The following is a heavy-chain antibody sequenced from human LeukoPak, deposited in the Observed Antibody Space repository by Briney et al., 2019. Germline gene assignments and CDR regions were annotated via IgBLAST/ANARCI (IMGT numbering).Heavy chain of an antibody. D-gene: IGHD6-13*01. Sequence: ASVKVSCKASGCTFRSYAISWVRQAPGQGLAWMGWISAYNGNPNYAQKLQGRVTMTTDTTTSTDYMKMRSLRSDDTAVYYCAKAVLQQRVHAFDIWGQGTMVTVSS. CDR2: ISAYNGNP. CDR1: GCTFRSYA. V-gene: IGHV1-18*01. CDR3: AKAVLQQRVHAFDI. J-gene: IGHJ3*02.